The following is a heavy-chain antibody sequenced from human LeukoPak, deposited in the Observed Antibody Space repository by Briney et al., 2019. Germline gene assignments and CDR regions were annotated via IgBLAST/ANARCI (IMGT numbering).Heavy chain of an antibody. CDR1: GFTFSNFN. CDR2: ISGGSNYI. CDR3: ARDWFHAIDY. Sequence: GGSLRLSCAASGFTFSNFNMNWVRQAPGKGLEWVSSISGGSNYIYYADSVKGRFIISRDNAKNTLYLQMNSLRAEDTAVYYCARDWFHAIDYWGQGTLVTVSS. D-gene: IGHD2/OR15-2a*01. J-gene: IGHJ4*02. V-gene: IGHV3-21*01.